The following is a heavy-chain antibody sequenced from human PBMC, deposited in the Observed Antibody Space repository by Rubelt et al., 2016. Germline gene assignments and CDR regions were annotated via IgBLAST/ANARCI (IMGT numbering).Heavy chain of an antibody. CDR3: ARGWGSRWYYFDY. Sequence: QVQLQQWGAGLLKPSETLSLTCTVSGASISIFYWSWIRQSAGQGLEWIGRVDPSGSTNSNPSLKSRITSSVDTSKNQFSRKLNLVTGEDTAVYFCARGWGSRWYYFDYWGQGIPVTVSS. V-gene: IGHV4-59*10. CDR1: GASISIFY. CDR2: VDPSGST. J-gene: IGHJ4*02. D-gene: IGHD3-16*01.